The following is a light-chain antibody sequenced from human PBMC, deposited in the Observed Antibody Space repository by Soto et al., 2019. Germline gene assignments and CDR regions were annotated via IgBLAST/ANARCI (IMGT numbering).Light chain of an antibody. CDR3: PHRFITPYT. J-gene: IGKJ2*01. CDR1: QSISTY. Sequence: DIQMTQSPSSLSASVGDRVTITCRASQSISTYLNWYQQKPGKAPKLLIFAASSLQSGVSSRFSGSGSATDFTRTIGCLQPYDFATYYCPHRFITPYTFGQATKLEIK. V-gene: IGKV1-39*01. CDR2: AAS.